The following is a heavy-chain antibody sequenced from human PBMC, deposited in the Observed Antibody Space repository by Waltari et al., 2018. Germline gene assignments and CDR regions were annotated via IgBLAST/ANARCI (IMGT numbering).Heavy chain of an antibody. J-gene: IGHJ4*02. Sequence: EVQLVESGGGLVQPGGSLRLSCAASGFTFSSYWMSWVRQAPGKGREWVANIKQDGSEKYYVDSVKGRFTISRDNAKNSLYLQMNSLRAEDTAVYYCARDGYSGYDSVGGENYFDYWGQGTLVTVSS. D-gene: IGHD5-12*01. CDR1: GFTFSSYW. V-gene: IGHV3-7*01. CDR3: ARDGYSGYDSVGGENYFDY. CDR2: IKQDGSEK.